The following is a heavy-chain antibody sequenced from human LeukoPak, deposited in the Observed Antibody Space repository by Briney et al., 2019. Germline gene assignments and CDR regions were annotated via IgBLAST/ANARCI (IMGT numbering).Heavy chain of an antibody. CDR2: FDPEDGET. J-gene: IGHJ6*03. Sequence: ASVKVSCKVSGYTLTELSMHWVRQAPGKGLEWMGGFDPEDGETIYAQKFQGRVTMTEDTSTDTAYMELSSLRSEDTAVYYCAKSILIRGISGYHYYYMDVWGKGTTVTISS. CDR1: GYTLTELS. V-gene: IGHV1-24*01. D-gene: IGHD2-8*01. CDR3: AKSILIRGISGYHYYYMDV.